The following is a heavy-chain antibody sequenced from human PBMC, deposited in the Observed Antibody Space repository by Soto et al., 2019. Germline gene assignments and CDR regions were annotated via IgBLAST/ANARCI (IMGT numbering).Heavy chain of an antibody. CDR3: AKREDSSRFGGLDI. V-gene: IGHV4-39*01. CDR2: VHSTGGT. D-gene: IGHD3-3*01. CDR1: GGPITSGGYF. Sequence: PSETLSLTCTVSGGPITSGGYFWDWIRQPPGKGLEWIGTVHSTGGTYYSPSLRSRVTISVDTSKNLFSLKMTSASATDTAVFFCAKREDSSRFGGLDIWSQGTAVTVSS. J-gene: IGHJ6*02.